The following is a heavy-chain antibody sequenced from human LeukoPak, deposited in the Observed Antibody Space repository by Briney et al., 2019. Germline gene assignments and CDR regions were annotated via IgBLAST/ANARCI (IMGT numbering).Heavy chain of an antibody. CDR1: GFTFSSYS. V-gene: IGHV3-21*01. CDR3: ARDSGDSSGYYYSGAWLFDY. J-gene: IGHJ4*02. Sequence: KSGGSLRLSCAASGFTFSSYSMNWVRQAPGKGLEWVSSISSSSGYISYADSVKGRFTISRANAKNSLYLQMNSLRAEDTAVYYCARDSGDSSGYYYSGAWLFDYGGQGTLVTVSS. CDR2: ISSSSGYI. D-gene: IGHD3-22*01.